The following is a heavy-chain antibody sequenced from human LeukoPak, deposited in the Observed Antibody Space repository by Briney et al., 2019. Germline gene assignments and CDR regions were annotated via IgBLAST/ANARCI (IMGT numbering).Heavy chain of an antibody. CDR1: GFTFDDYA. J-gene: IGHJ4*02. Sequence: GGSLRLSCAASGFTFDDYAMHWVRQAPGKGLEWVSGISWNSGSIGYADSVKGRFTISRDNAKDSLYLQMNSLRAEDTALYYCAKAGITMIVEGFDYWGQGTLVTVSS. CDR3: AKAGITMIVEGFDY. D-gene: IGHD3-22*01. V-gene: IGHV3-9*01. CDR2: ISWNSGSI.